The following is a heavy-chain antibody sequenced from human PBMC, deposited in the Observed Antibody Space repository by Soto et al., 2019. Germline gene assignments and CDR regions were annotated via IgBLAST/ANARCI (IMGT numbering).Heavy chain of an antibody. J-gene: IGHJ4*02. Sequence: EVQLLESWGGLVQPGGSLRLSCAASGFTFSSYAMRWVRQAPGKVLEWVSIIGVGGGDRYYPESVKGRFTISRDNSRDTLYLEMNSLRDEATAVYYCARVRFGELVWGQGTLVTVSS. CDR3: ARVRFGELV. V-gene: IGHV3-23*01. CDR2: IGVGGGDR. CDR1: GFTFSSYA. D-gene: IGHD3-10*01.